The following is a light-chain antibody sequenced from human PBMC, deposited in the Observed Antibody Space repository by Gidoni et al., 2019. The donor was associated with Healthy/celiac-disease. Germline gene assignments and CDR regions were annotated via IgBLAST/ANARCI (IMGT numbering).Light chain of an antibody. J-gene: IGKJ4*01. Sequence: DILLAQSPRFMPLVSGEPPAIYCRSIHCRLASNGYNNLDWYLQKPGQSPQLLIHLGSNRASGVPARFSGSGSGTDFTLRISSVEAEDVGVYYCMQVLQTPLTFGGGTKVEIK. CDR3: MQVLQTPLT. V-gene: IGKV2-28*01. CDR2: LGS. CDR1: HCRLASNGYNN.